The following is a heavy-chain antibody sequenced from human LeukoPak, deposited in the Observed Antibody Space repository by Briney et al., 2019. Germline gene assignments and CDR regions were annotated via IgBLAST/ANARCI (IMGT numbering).Heavy chain of an antibody. CDR3: TTFWIFGVARNFDY. J-gene: IGHJ4*02. V-gene: IGHV3-23*01. CDR1: GFTVSSYA. CDR2: ISGSGGST. Sequence: GGSLRLSCAASGFTVSSYAMSWVRQAPGKELEWVSAISGSGGSTYYADSVKGRFTISRDTSKNTLYLQMNSLKTEDTAVYYCTTFWIFGVARNFDYWGQGTLVTVSS. D-gene: IGHD3-3*01.